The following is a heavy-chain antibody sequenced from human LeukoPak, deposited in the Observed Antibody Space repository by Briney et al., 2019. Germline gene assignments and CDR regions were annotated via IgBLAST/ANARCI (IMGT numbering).Heavy chain of an antibody. J-gene: IGHJ3*02. CDR2: ILSGDNT. Sequence: GGSLRLSCAASGFTVSGNYMKWVRQTSGKGLECVSVILSGDNTYYADSVKGRFTISRDNSKNTLYLQMTSLRAEDTAVYYCARDGRRDGSIGTFDIWGQGTMVTVSS. V-gene: IGHV3-66*01. CDR1: GFTVSGNY. D-gene: IGHD5-24*01. CDR3: ARDGRRDGSIGTFDI.